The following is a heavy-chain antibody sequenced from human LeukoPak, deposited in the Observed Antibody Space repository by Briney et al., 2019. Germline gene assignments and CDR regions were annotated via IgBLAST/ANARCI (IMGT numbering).Heavy chain of an antibody. J-gene: IGHJ5*02. CDR3: ARKGSKVFDP. Sequence: GASVKVSCKASGYTFTGYYMHWVRQAPGQGLEWMGWISAYNGNTNYAQKLQGRVTMTTDTSTSTAYMELRSLRSDDTAVYYCARKGSKVFDPWGQGTLVTVSS. CDR1: GYTFTGYY. V-gene: IGHV1-18*04. D-gene: IGHD3-10*01. CDR2: ISAYNGNT.